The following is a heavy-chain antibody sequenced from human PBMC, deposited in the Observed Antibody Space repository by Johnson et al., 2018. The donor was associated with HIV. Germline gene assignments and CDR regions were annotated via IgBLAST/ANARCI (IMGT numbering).Heavy chain of an antibody. J-gene: IGHJ3*02. V-gene: IGHV3-74*01. CDR1: GFTFNTSW. Sequence: VQLVESGGGLVQPGASHRLSCPASGFTFNTSWLHWVRQAPGQVLVWVARINSDGGSTSYVDSVKCRFTISSDNARNTLYLQMNSLRADDTAVYYCAREGPSERAGFDIWGQGTMVTVSS. CDR3: AREGPSERAGFDI. CDR2: INSDGGST.